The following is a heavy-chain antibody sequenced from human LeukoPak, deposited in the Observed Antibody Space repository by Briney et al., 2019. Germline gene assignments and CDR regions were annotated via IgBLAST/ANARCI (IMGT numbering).Heavy chain of an antibody. CDR3: ARGYSYGASGLDY. CDR2: ISSGSTYI. D-gene: IGHD5-18*01. CDR1: EFTFSSYF. V-gene: IGHV3-21*01. J-gene: IGHJ4*02. Sequence: PGGSLRLSCAASEFTFSSYFMSWVRQTTGKGLEWASSISSGSTYIYYADSVKGRFTISRDNAKDSLYLQMNSLRAEDTAVYYCARGYSYGASGLDYWGQGTLVTVSS.